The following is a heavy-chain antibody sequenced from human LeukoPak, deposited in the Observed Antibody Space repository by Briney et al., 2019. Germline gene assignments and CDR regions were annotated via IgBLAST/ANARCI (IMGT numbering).Heavy chain of an antibody. Sequence: SVKVSCKTSGGSFINYGISWVRQAPGQGLEWMGGIIPMSGTTNYAQKFQGRVAISADVSTSTSYMELSSLRSEDTAMYYCARDAGTLYYDSGSYYNVAGGGMDVWGKGTTVTVSS. CDR2: IIPMSGTT. CDR1: GGSFINYG. V-gene: IGHV1-69*13. D-gene: IGHD3-10*01. CDR3: ARDAGTLYYDSGSYYNVAGGGMDV. J-gene: IGHJ6*04.